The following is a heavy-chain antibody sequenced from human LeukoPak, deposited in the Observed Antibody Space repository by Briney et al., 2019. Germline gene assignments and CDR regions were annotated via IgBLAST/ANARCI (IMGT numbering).Heavy chain of an antibody. V-gene: IGHV4-59*01. J-gene: IGHJ4*02. D-gene: IGHD5-24*01. CDR1: GGSIRSNY. Sequence: SETLSLTCNVSGGSIRSNYWSWIRQPPGKGLEWIGCVYYTGSTTYDPSLRSRVTISIDTSKNQFSLKLSSVTAADTAIYYCAKDRGWLQFDSWGQGSLVTVSS. CDR3: AKDRGWLQFDS. CDR2: VYYTGST.